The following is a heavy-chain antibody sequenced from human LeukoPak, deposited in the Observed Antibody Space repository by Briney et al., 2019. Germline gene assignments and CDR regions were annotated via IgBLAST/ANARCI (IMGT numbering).Heavy chain of an antibody. V-gene: IGHV1-69*05. J-gene: IGHJ4*02. CDR1: GGTFSSYA. CDR3: ARVTPDYYGSGSYGYYFDY. D-gene: IGHD3-10*01. CDR2: IIPIFGTA. Sequence: SVKVSCKASGGTFSSYAISWVRQAPGQGLEWMGRIIPIFGTANYAQKFQGRVTMTTDESTSTAYMELSSLRSEDTAVYYCARVTPDYYGSGSYGYYFDYWGQGTLVTVSS.